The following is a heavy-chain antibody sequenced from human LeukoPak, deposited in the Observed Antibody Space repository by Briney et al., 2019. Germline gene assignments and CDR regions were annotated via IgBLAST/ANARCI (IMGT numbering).Heavy chain of an antibody. CDR2: IWYDGRTK. CDR3: AREWGRIAVAGGPGY. V-gene: IGHV3-33*01. J-gene: IGHJ4*02. D-gene: IGHD6-19*01. CDR1: GFIFSNYG. Sequence: GVLRLSCEVSGFIFSNYGMHWVRQAPGKGLEWLALIWYDGRTKSHADSVKGRFTISRDNSANTLYLQMSSLRVEDTAVYYCAREWGRIAVAGGPGYWGQGARVTVSS.